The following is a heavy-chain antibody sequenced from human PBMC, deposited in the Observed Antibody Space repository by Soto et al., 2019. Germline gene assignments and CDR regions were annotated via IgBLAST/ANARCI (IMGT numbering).Heavy chain of an antibody. Sequence: GGSLRLSCAASGFTFSSYGMSWVRQAPGKGLEWVSAVSGSGGNTYYADSVKGRFTISRDNSNNTLYLQMDSLRAEDTAVYYCAKDKVLSSIATRPSYFDYWGQGTLVTVYS. V-gene: IGHV3-23*01. D-gene: IGHD6-6*01. J-gene: IGHJ4*02. CDR1: GFTFSSYG. CDR3: AKDKVLSSIATRPSYFDY. CDR2: VSGSGGNT.